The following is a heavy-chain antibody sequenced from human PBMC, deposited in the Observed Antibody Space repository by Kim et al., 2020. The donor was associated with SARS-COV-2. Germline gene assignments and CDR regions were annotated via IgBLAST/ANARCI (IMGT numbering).Heavy chain of an antibody. Sequence: SETLSLTCTVSGGSVSSGSYYWSWIRQPPGKGLEWIGYIYYSGSTNHNPSLKSRVTISVDTSKNQFSLKLSSVTAADTAVYYFARDRARGRCGMDVWGQGTTVTVSS. CDR2: IYYSGST. CDR3: ARDRARGRCGMDV. J-gene: IGHJ6*02. CDR1: GGSVSSGSYY. D-gene: IGHD3-10*01. V-gene: IGHV4-61*01.